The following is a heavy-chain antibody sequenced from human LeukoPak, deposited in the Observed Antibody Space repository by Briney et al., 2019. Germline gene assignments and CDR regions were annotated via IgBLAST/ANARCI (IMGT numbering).Heavy chain of an antibody. J-gene: IGHJ4*02. CDR3: ARGGLGYCSSTNCYMADY. Sequence: GGSLRLSCAASGFTLSTYWMLWVRQTPGKGLVWVSRINSDGSSTNYADSVKGRFTISRDNAKNTLYLQMNSLRAEDTAVYYCARGGLGYCSSTNCYMADYWGQGALVTVSS. V-gene: IGHV3-74*01. CDR2: INSDGSST. D-gene: IGHD2-2*02. CDR1: GFTLSTYW.